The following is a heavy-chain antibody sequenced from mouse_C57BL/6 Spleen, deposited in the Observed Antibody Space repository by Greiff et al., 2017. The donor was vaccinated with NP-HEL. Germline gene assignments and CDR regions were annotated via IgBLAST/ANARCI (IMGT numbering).Heavy chain of an antibody. D-gene: IGHD1-1*01. CDR2: IRSKSNNYAT. Sequence: DVHLVESGGGLVQPKGSLKLSCAASGFSFNTYAMNWVRQAPGKGLEWVARIRSKSNNYATYYADSVKDRFTISRDDSESMLYLQMNNLKTEDTATYYCVRLGDYGSSCSYAMDYWGQGTSVTVSS. CDR3: VRLGDYGSSCSYAMDY. CDR1: GFSFNTYA. V-gene: IGHV10-1*01. J-gene: IGHJ4*01.